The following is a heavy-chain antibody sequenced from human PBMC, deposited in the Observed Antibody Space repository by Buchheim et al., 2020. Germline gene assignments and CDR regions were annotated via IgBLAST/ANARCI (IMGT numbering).Heavy chain of an antibody. D-gene: IGHD2-2*01. V-gene: IGHV3-30*04. J-gene: IGHJ6*02. CDR1: GFTFSTYA. Sequence: QVHLVESGGGVVQPGRSLRLSCAASGFTFSTYAMHWVRQAPGKGLEWVAVISYDGSNKYDADSVKGRFTISRDNSKNTLFLQMNSLRADDTAVYFCVRVYCSSPSCYDYYLDVWGQGTT. CDR3: VRVYCSSPSCYDYYLDV. CDR2: ISYDGSNK.